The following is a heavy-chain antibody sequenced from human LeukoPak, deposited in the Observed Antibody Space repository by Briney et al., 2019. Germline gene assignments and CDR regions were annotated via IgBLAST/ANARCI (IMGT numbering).Heavy chain of an antibody. CDR1: GGSFSGYY. CDR3: ARGHPYVVVVVAATHNRFYP. CDR2: INHSGST. Sequence: SETLSLTCAVYGGSFSGYYWSWLRQPPGKGLEWIGEINHSGSTNYNQSLKSRVTISVDTSNNQWSRKLSSVTAADSVVYYWARGHPYVVVVVAATHNRFYPWGQGNLLTVSS. D-gene: IGHD2-15*01. J-gene: IGHJ5*02. V-gene: IGHV4-34*01.